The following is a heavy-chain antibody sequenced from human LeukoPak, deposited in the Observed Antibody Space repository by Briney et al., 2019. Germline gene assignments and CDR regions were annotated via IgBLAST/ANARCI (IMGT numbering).Heavy chain of an antibody. Sequence: ASVKVSCKASDYTFSSYGFSWVRQPPGQGLEWMGWISAYNGNTNYAQTLQGRGAMTTDTSTSTAYMELRSLRPDATAVYYCARARAAAAPFDYWGQGTLVTVSS. D-gene: IGHD6-13*01. CDR3: ARARAAAAPFDY. CDR2: ISAYNGNT. J-gene: IGHJ4*02. CDR1: DYTFSSYG. V-gene: IGHV1-18*01.